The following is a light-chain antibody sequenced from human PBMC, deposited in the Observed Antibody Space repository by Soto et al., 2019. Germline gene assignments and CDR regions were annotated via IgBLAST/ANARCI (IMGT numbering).Light chain of an antibody. CDR2: DAS. Sequence: GDRVTITCRASQSISSWLAWYQQKPGKAPKLLIYDASSLESGVPSRFSGSGSGTEFTLTISSLQPDDFATYYCQQYNSYPITFGQETRLSIK. V-gene: IGKV1-5*01. J-gene: IGKJ5*01. CDR3: QQYNSYPIT. CDR1: QSISSW.